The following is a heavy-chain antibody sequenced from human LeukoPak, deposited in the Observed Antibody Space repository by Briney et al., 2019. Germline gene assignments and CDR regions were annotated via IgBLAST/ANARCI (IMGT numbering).Heavy chain of an antibody. CDR2: IVPIFGTA. D-gene: IGHD3-10*01. CDR3: ARGITMVRGVIILDY. V-gene: IGHV1-69*01. CDR1: GGTFSSYA. J-gene: IGHJ4*02. Sequence: GSSVKVSCKASGGTFSSYAISWVRQAPGQGLEWMGGIVPIFGTANYAQKFQGRVTITADESTSTAYMELSSLRSEDTAVYYCARGITMVRGVIILDYWGQGTLVTVSS.